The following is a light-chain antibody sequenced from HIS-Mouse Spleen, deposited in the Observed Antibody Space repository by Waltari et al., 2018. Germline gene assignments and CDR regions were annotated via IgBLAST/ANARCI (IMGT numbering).Light chain of an antibody. CDR1: ALPKKL. Sequence: SYELTQPPSVPVSPGQTARITCSRDALPKKLASSYQQKSGQAPVLVIYEDSKRPSGIPERFSGSSSGTMATLTISGAQVEDEADYYCYSTDSSGNHRVFGGGTKLTVL. V-gene: IGLV3-10*01. J-gene: IGLJ2*01. CDR3: YSTDSSGNHRV. CDR2: EDS.